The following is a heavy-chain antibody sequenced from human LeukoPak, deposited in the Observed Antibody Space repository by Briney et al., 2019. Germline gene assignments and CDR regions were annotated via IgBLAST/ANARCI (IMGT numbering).Heavy chain of an antibody. Sequence: ASVKVSCKASGYAFTGYYMHWVRQAPGQGLEWMGWINPNSGGTNYAQKFQGRVTMTRDTSISTAYMELSRLRSDDTAVYYCARDRARWGSKTFGYWGQGTLVTVSS. CDR3: ARDRARWGSKTFGY. CDR2: INPNSGGT. V-gene: IGHV1-2*02. D-gene: IGHD3-16*01. J-gene: IGHJ4*02. CDR1: GYAFTGYY.